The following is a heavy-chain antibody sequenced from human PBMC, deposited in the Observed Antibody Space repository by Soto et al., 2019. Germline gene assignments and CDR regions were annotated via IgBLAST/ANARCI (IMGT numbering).Heavy chain of an antibody. D-gene: IGHD4-17*01. CDR2: AYHSGST. CDR3: AGATDDYGDAYDV. CDR1: GASVTLSNW. J-gene: IGHJ3*01. V-gene: IGHV4-4*02. Sequence: QMQLQQSGPGLVKPSGTLSLTCTVSGASVTLSNWWTWIRQAPGRGLEWSGQAYHSGSTNYNPSRETRVTISVDTSKNQFSLNLTSVTAAATAVYYCAGATDDYGDAYDVWGEGTSVTVSS.